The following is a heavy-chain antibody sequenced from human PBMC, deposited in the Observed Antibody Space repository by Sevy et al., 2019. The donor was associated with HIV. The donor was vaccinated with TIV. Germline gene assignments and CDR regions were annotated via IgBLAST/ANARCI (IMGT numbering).Heavy chain of an antibody. D-gene: IGHD5-18*01. CDR1: GFTFFNSA. Sequence: GESLKISCSTSGFTFFNSAMHWVRQAPGKGLEYVSAISSNGGSTYYADSVKGRFRISRDNVNNTLHLQMSSVRAEDTGVYYCVKSRGYSSAPGDQKYEMDVWGQGTTVTVSS. CDR3: VKSRGYSSAPGDQKYEMDV. CDR2: ISSNGGST. J-gene: IGHJ6*02. V-gene: IGHV3-64D*06.